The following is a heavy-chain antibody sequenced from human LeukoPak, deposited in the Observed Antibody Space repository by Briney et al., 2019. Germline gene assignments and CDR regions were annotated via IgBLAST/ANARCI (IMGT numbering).Heavy chain of an antibody. V-gene: IGHV3-33*01. Sequence: PGRSLRLSCAGSGFTFGGYGMHWFRQTPGKGLEWVAVIAYDGSRAFYAVSVKGRFTISRDNSKNTMSVQMDDLRAEDTALYYCTRYNNDHFDYWGQGTLVTVSP. CDR3: TRYNNDHFDY. J-gene: IGHJ4*02. CDR2: IAYDGSRA. CDR1: GFTFGGYG. D-gene: IGHD1-14*01.